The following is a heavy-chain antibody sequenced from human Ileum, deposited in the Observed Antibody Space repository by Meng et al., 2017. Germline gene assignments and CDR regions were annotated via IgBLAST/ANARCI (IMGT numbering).Heavy chain of an antibody. CDR1: GFTFSSYW. CDR3: ATAGAYRFDY. Sequence: EVQLMESGGGLVQPGRSLRLSCAASGFTFSSYWIHWVRQAPGQGLVWVSRINADGSTIDYADSVKGRFTISRDNAKNTLYLQMNSLRAEDTAVYYCATAGAYRFDYWGQGTLVTVSS. J-gene: IGHJ4*02. D-gene: IGHD3-16*02. V-gene: IGHV3-74*01. CDR2: INADGSTI.